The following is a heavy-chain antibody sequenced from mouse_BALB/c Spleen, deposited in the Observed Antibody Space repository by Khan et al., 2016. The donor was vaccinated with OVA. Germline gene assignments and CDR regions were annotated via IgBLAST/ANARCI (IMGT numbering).Heavy chain of an antibody. Sequence: QVQLKQSGPGLAAPSQSLSITCTISGFSLTNYGVHWVRQPPGKGLEWLVVIWSDGTTNYNSALNSRLTITKDNSQSQVFLKMNSLQTDDTAMYFCARQPYYHYNIMDYWGQGTSVTVSS. J-gene: IGHJ4*01. CDR3: ARQPYYHYNIMDY. D-gene: IGHD2-10*01. CDR1: GFSLTNYG. V-gene: IGHV2-6-1*01. CDR2: IWSDGTT.